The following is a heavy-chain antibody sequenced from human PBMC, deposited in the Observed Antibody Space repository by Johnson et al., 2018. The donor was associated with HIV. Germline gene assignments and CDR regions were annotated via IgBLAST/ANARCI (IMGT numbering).Heavy chain of an antibody. J-gene: IGHJ3*02. CDR2: IGTAGYT. CDR1: GFTFSSYD. D-gene: IGHD6-25*01. V-gene: IGHV3-13*01. Sequence: EVQLVESGGGLVQPGGSLRLSCAASGFTFSSYDMHWVRQATGKGLEWVSTIGTAGYTYYPGSVKGRFTVSRDNSKNTLYLQMNSLRLEDTALYYCAKEAADDAFDIWGQGTMVTVSS. CDR3: AKEAADDAFDI.